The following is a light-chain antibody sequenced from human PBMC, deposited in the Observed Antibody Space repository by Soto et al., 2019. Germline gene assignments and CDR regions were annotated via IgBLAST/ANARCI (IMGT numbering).Light chain of an antibody. CDR2: DVR. CDR3: ASYTTSSTYA. Sequence: QSVLTQPASVSGSPGQSIAISCTGTSSDVGGYSYLSWYQQHPGRARKLVISDVRNRPAVTSDRLPVTKSGSTASLTMSGLQTEDEADYYCASYTTSSTYAFGTVSKVTVL. CDR1: SSDVGGYSY. J-gene: IGLJ1*01. V-gene: IGLV2-14*01.